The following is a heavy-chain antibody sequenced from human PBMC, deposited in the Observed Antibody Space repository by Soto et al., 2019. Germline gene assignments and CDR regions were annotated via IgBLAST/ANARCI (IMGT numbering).Heavy chain of an antibody. Sequence: ASVKVSCKASGYTFTSYAMHWVRQAPGQRLEWMGWTNAGNGNTRYSQKFQGRVTITRDTSASTAYMELSSLRSEDTAVYYCASESYGGEFDYWGQGTLVTVSS. CDR2: TNAGNGNT. CDR1: GYTFTSYA. D-gene: IGHD4-17*01. V-gene: IGHV1-3*01. J-gene: IGHJ4*02. CDR3: ASESYGGEFDY.